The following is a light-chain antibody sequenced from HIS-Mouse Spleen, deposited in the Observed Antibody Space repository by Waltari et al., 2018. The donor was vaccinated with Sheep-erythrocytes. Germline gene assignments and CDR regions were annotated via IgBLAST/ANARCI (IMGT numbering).Light chain of an antibody. CDR1: SSNIGNNY. Sequence: QSVLTQPPSVSAAPGQKVTISCSGSSSNIGNNYVSWYQQLPGTAPKLLIYDNNKRPSGTPDRFSGSKSGTSATLGITGLQTGDEADYYCGTWDSSLSAGVFGGVTKLTVL. CDR2: DNN. J-gene: IGLJ2*01. CDR3: GTWDSSLSAGV. V-gene: IGLV1-51*01.